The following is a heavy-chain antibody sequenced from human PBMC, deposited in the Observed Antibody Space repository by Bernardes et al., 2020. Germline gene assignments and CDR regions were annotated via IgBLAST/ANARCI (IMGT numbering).Heavy chain of an antibody. Sequence: SETLSLTCTVSGGSISSSSYYWGWIRQPPGKGLEWIGSIYYSGSTYYNPSLKSRVTISVDTSKNQFSLKLSSVTAADTAVYYCARQLSYRYSGYDSGFGYWGQGTLVTVSS. CDR2: IYYSGST. V-gene: IGHV4-39*01. CDR1: GGSISSSSYY. CDR3: ARQLSYRYSGYDSGFGY. J-gene: IGHJ4*02. D-gene: IGHD5-12*01.